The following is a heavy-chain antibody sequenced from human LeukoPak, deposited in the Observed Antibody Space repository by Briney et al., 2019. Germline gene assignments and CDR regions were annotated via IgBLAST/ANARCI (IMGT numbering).Heavy chain of an antibody. Sequence: PSETLSLTCTVSSYSISSGYFWGWIRQPPGKGLEWIGSIYHSGNTYYNPSLKSRVTISVDTSKNQFSLQLSSVTAADTAVYYCARDGGLELPLGWFDPWGQGTLVIVSS. V-gene: IGHV4-38-2*02. CDR3: ARDGGLELPLGWFDP. D-gene: IGHD1-7*01. CDR2: IYHSGNT. J-gene: IGHJ5*02. CDR1: SYSISSGYF.